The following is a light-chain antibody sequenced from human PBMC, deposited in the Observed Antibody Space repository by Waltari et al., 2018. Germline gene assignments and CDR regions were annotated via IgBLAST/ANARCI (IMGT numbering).Light chain of an antibody. CDR3: QQSYTTPRT. CDR1: QNINTY. J-gene: IGKJ2*01. CDR2: ATS. Sequence: DIKMTQSPSSLSAYVGDRVTITCRASQNINTYLNWYQQKVGRAPKLLIYATSSLQSGVPSRFSGSGSGTHFTLTINSLQPEDFATYSCQQSYTTPRTFGQGTNLEIK. V-gene: IGKV1-39*01.